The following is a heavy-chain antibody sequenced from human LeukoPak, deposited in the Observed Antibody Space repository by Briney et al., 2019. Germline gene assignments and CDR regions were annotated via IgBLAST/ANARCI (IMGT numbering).Heavy chain of an antibody. CDR1: GGSISSGGYY. CDR3: ARCWAAAGTKCYFDY. CDR2: IYHSGST. Sequence: PSETLSLTCTVSGGSISSGGYYWSWIRQPPGKGLEWIGYIYHSGSTYYNPSLKSRVTISVDRSKNQFSLKLSSVTAADTAVYYCARCWAAAGTKCYFDYWGQGTLVTVSS. V-gene: IGHV4-30-2*01. D-gene: IGHD6-13*01. J-gene: IGHJ4*02.